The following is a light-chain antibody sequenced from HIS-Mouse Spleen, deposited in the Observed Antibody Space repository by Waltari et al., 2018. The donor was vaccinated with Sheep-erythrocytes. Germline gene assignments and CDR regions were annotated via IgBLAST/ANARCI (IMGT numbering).Light chain of an antibody. V-gene: IGLV3-25*03. CDR3: QSADSSGTYVV. J-gene: IGLJ2*01. CDR2: KDS. Sequence: SYELTQPPSVSVSPGQTARITCSGEALPKQSAYWYQQKPGQAPVLGIYKDSERPPGIPERFSGSSSGTTVTLTISGVQAEDEADYYCQSADSSGTYVVFGGGTKLTVL. CDR1: ALPKQS.